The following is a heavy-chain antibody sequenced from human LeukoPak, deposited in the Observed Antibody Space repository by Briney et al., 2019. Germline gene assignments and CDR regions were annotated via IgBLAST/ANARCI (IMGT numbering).Heavy chain of an antibody. V-gene: IGHV1-8*01. J-gene: IGHJ4*02. D-gene: IGHD5-24*01. Sequence: ASVKVSCKASGYTFTSYDINWVRQATGQGLEWMGWMNPNSGNTGYAQKFQGRVTMTRNTSIGTAYMELSSLRSEDTAVYYCARLEMATTVGFDYWGQGTLVTVSS. CDR1: GYTFTSYD. CDR2: MNPNSGNT. CDR3: ARLEMATTVGFDY.